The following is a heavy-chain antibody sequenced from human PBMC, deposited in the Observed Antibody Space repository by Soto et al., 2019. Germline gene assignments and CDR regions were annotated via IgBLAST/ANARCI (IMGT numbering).Heavy chain of an antibody. Sequence: ASVKVSCKASGYTFTTYGITWVRQAPGQGLEWMGWINPNSGGTNYAQKFQGCVTMTRDTSISTAYMELSRLRSDDTAVYYCHTFLVVPAARYYMDVWGKGTTVTVSS. J-gene: IGHJ6*03. CDR2: INPNSGGT. CDR1: GYTFTTYG. V-gene: IGHV1-2*04. CDR3: HTFLVVPAARYYMDV. D-gene: IGHD2-2*01.